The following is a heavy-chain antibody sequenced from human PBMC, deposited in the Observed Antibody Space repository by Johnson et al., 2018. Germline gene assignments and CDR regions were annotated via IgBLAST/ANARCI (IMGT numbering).Heavy chain of an antibody. CDR2: ISDNSRIK. D-gene: IGHD2-8*01. CDR1: GFILTDYY. V-gene: IGHV3-11*01. Sequence: QVQLVQSGGGLVEPGGSLRLSCAASGFILTDYYMTWIRQAPGKGLECLSYISDNSRIKHYVDSVKGRFTIPRDNAKKSLYLQMNSLRADDTALYYCARVSRWDLYYVPGAFDLWGQGTMVTVSS. J-gene: IGHJ3*01. CDR3: ARVSRWDLYYVPGAFDL.